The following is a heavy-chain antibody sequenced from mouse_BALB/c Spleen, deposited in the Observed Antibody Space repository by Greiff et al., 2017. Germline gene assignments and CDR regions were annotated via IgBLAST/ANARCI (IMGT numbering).Heavy chain of an antibody. Sequence: EVQLVESGPGLVKPSQSLSLTCSVTGYSITSGYYWNWIRQFPGNKLEWMGYISYDGSNNYNPSLKNRISITRDTSKNQFFLKLNSVTTEDTATYYCARAYRYGLDDWGQGTTLTVSS. CDR1: GYSITSGYY. V-gene: IGHV3-6*02. J-gene: IGHJ2*01. D-gene: IGHD2-14*01. CDR2: ISYDGSN. CDR3: ARAYRYGLDD.